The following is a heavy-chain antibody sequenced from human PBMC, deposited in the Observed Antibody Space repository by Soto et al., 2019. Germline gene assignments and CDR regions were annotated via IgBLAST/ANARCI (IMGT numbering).Heavy chain of an antibody. V-gene: IGHV2-5*09. Sequence: QVTLKESGPTLVKPTQTLTLTCTFSGFSLTTNRVVVGWVRQPPGKAPSWLAFIYGDDDKRYCPSLWSRLTITKDTSKNQVVLTMTNLDPVDTATYYCVHRTTVTSDDYWGRGTLVTLSS. D-gene: IGHD4-17*01. CDR3: VHRTTVTSDDY. J-gene: IGHJ4*02. CDR2: IYGDDDK. CDR1: GFSLTTNRVV.